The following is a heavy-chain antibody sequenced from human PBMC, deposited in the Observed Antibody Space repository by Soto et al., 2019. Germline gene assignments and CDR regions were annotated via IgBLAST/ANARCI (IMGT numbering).Heavy chain of an antibody. CDR2: IFPGDSDT. V-gene: IGHV5-51*01. J-gene: IGHJ3*02. D-gene: IGHD3-22*01. Sequence: GESLKISCKGSGYEFTSYWIGWVRQMPGKGLEWMGIIFPGDSDTRYSPSFHGQVTTSADNSISTAYLQWSSLRASDTAMYYCARRDSSGYDPDAFGIWGQGTLVTVSS. CDR3: ARRDSSGYDPDAFGI. CDR1: GYEFTSYW.